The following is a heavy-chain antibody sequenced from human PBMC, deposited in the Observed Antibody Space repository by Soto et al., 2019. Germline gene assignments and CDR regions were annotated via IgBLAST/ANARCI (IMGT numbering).Heavy chain of an antibody. J-gene: IGHJ2*01. CDR3: ARDRLDSSAGWYFDL. Sequence: QVQLVESGGGVVQPGRPLRLSCAASGFTFSSYAMHWVRQAPGKGLEWVAVISYDGSNKYYADSVKGRFTISRDNSKNTLYLQMNSLRAEDTAVYYCARDRLDSSAGWYFDLWGRGTLVTVSS. D-gene: IGHD3-22*01. CDR1: GFTFSSYA. CDR2: ISYDGSNK. V-gene: IGHV3-30-3*01.